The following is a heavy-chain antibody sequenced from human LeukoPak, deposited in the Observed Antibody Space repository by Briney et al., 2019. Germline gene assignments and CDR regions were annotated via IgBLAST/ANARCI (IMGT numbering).Heavy chain of an antibody. Sequence: SVKVSCKASGGTFSSYAISWVRQAPGQGLEWMGRIIPIFGTANYAQKFQGRVTITTDESTSTAYMELSSLRSEDTAVYYCARDRDKWENWNYLFDYWGQGTLVTVSS. J-gene: IGHJ4*02. V-gene: IGHV1-69*05. D-gene: IGHD1-7*01. CDR2: IIPIFGTA. CDR1: GGTFSSYA. CDR3: ARDRDKWENWNYLFDY.